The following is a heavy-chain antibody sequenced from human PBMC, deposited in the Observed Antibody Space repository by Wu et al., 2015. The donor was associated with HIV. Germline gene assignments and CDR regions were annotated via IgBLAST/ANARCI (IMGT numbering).Heavy chain of an antibody. V-gene: IGHV1-69*18. D-gene: IGHD2-21*02. Sequence: QVQLVQSGAEVKKPGASVKVSCKASGYTFTDFFIHWVRQAPGQGLEWMGRIIPIFGTANYAQKFQGRVTITADESTSTAYMELSSLRSEDTAVYYCARDGQAYCGGDCYFDYWGQGTLVTVSS. CDR2: IIPIFGTA. CDR1: GYTFTDFF. J-gene: IGHJ4*02. CDR3: ARDGQAYCGGDCYFDY.